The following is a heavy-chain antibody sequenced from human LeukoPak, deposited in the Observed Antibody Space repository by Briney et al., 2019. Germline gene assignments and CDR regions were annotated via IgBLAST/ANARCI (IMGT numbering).Heavy chain of an antibody. J-gene: IGHJ5*02. CDR1: GFSFSDYE. CDR2: ISTSGSTI. CDR3: ARDFYTYGSSWFDP. D-gene: IGHD5-18*01. V-gene: IGHV3-48*03. Sequence: GGSLRLSCAASGFSFSDYEMNWVRQAPGKGLEWISYISTSGSTIHYADSVKGRFTISRGNAKNTLYLQMNSLRAEDTAVYYCARDFYTYGSSWFDPWGQGTLVTVSS.